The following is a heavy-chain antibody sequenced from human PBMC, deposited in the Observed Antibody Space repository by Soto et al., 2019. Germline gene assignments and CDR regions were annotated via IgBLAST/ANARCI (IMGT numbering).Heavy chain of an antibody. Sequence: QVQLQESGPGLVKPSETLSLTCTVSGGSISSYYWSWIRQPPGKGLGWIGYIYYSGSTNYNPSLKSRVTISVDTSKNQFSLKLSSVTAADTAVYYCARAAYRQEWFDPWGQGTLVTVSS. CDR2: IYYSGST. V-gene: IGHV4-59*01. CDR3: ARAAYRQEWFDP. D-gene: IGHD3-16*01. CDR1: GGSISSYY. J-gene: IGHJ5*02.